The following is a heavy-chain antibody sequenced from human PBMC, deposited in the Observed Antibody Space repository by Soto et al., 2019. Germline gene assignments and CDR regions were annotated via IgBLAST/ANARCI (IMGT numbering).Heavy chain of an antibody. D-gene: IGHD2-8*02. J-gene: IGHJ4*02. CDR3: ARDKITGLFDY. CDR1: GGSFSGYY. CDR2: INHSGST. Sequence: TSETLSLTCAVYGGSFSGYYWTWICQPPGTGLEWIGEINHSGSTNYNPSLKSRVTISVDTSKNQFSLKLTSVTAADTAVYYCARDKITGLFDYWGQGTLVT. V-gene: IGHV4-34*01.